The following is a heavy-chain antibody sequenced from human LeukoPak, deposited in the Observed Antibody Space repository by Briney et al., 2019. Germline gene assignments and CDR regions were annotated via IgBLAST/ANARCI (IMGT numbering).Heavy chain of an antibody. J-gene: IGHJ4*02. Sequence: GGSLRLSCAASGFTFSNYAVSWIRQAPGKGLEWISAVTGDSGGTYHADSVKGRFTISRDNSNNILYLHMNSLRADDTAVYYCAKGSRSSRPYYFDYWGLGTLVSVSS. CDR1: GFTFSNYA. V-gene: IGHV3-23*01. CDR2: VTGDSGGT. D-gene: IGHD6-6*01. CDR3: AKGSRSSRPYYFDY.